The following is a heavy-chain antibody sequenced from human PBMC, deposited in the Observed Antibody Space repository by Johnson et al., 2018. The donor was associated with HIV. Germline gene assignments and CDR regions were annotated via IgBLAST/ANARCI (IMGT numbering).Heavy chain of an antibody. CDR1: GFTFSSYG. D-gene: IGHD3-22*01. J-gene: IGHJ3*02. CDR2: INWNGGST. V-gene: IGHV3-20*04. Sequence: VQLVESGGGVVQPGRSLRLSCAASGFTFSSYGVHWVRQAPGKGLEWVSGINWNGGSTGYADFVKGRFTISRDNAKNSLYLQMNSLRAEDTALYYCARAFLSHYYDSSGPVDIWGQGTMVTVSS. CDR3: ARAFLSHYYDSSGPVDI.